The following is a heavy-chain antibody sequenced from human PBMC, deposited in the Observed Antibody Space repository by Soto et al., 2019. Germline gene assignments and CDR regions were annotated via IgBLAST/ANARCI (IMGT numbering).Heavy chain of an antibody. V-gene: IGHV3-21*01. Sequence: EVQLVESGGGLVKPGGSLRLSCAASGFTFSSFIMNWVRQAPGKGLEWVSSISSSSSYIYYADSVKGRFTIFRDNAKNSLYLQMNSLRAEDTAVYYCAREVAVAFFDYWGQGTLVTVSS. D-gene: IGHD6-19*01. J-gene: IGHJ4*02. CDR2: ISSSSSYI. CDR1: GFTFSSFI. CDR3: AREVAVAFFDY.